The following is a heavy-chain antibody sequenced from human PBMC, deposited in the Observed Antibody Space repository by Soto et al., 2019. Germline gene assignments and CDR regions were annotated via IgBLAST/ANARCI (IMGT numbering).Heavy chain of an antibody. J-gene: IGHJ3*02. Sequence: QVQLQESGPGLVKPSQTLSLTCTVSGGSISSGGYYWSWIRQHPGKGLEWIGYIYYSGSTYYNPSLKSRVTISVDTSKNQFSLKLSSVTAADTAVYYCARDRVTTGWYAFDIWGQGTMVTVSS. V-gene: IGHV4-31*03. D-gene: IGHD4-17*01. CDR1: GGSISSGGYY. CDR3: ARDRVTTGWYAFDI. CDR2: IYYSGST.